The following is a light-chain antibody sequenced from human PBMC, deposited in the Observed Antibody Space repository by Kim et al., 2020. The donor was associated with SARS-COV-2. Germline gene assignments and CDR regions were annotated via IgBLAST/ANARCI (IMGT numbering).Light chain of an antibody. CDR2: GKN. Sequence: SSELTQDPAVSVALGQTVRITCQGDSLRRYYASWYQQKPGQAPVLVMYGKNNWPSGIPDRFSGSSSGNTASLTITGAQAEDEADYYCNSRDSSGNHVVFG. CDR3: NSRDSSGNHVV. J-gene: IGLJ2*01. CDR1: SLRRYY. V-gene: IGLV3-19*01.